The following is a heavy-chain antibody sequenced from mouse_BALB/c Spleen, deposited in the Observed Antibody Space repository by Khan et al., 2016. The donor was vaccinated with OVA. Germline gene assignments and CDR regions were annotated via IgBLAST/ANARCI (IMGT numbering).Heavy chain of an antibody. Sequence: EVQLVESGPGLVKPSQSLSLTCTVTGYSITSNYAWNWIRQFPGNKLEWMGYISYSDSTSYNPSLKSRISITRDTSQNQFFLRLNSVTTEDTATYCCARGNYYEYYFDYWGQGTTLTVSS. CDR2: ISYSDST. CDR3: ARGNYYEYYFDY. V-gene: IGHV3-2*02. J-gene: IGHJ2*01. CDR1: GYSITSNYA. D-gene: IGHD1-1*01.